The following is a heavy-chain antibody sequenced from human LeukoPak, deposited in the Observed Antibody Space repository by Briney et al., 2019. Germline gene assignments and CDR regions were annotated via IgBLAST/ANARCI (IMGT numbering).Heavy chain of an antibody. CDR3: APRGAGYYYLDV. J-gene: IGHJ6*03. D-gene: IGHD6-19*01. Sequence: SETLSLTWTQAHGSTFTSTYCFGSIRQPPGKGLEWIGSMFYSGSTYYNPSLKSRVTISMDMSQNQFSMKLSCVTAADADVYSCAPRGAGYYYLDVWGKGTTVTVSS. CDR2: MFYSGST. V-gene: IGHV4-39*01. CDR1: HGSTFTSTYC.